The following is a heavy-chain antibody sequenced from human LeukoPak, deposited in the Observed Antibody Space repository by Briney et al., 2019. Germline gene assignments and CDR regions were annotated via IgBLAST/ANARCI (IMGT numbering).Heavy chain of an antibody. J-gene: IGHJ4*02. V-gene: IGHV3-30-3*02. CDR1: GFTFSSYA. CDR3: AKTYYYDSEQGFDY. D-gene: IGHD3-22*01. Sequence: GGSLRLSCAASGFTFSSYAMHWVRQAPGKGLEWVAVISYDGSNKYYADSVKGRFTISRDNSKNALYLQMNSLRAEDTAVYYCAKTYYYDSEQGFDYWGQGTLVTVSS. CDR2: ISYDGSNK.